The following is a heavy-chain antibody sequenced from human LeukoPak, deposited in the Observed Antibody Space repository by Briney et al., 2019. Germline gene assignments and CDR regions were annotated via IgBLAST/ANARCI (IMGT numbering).Heavy chain of an antibody. Sequence: SETLSLTCAVYGGSFSGYYWSWIRQPPGKGLEWIGEINHSGSTNYNPSLKSRVTISVDTSKNQSSLKLSSVTAADTAVYYCARGNSITYYYGSSGYALNWFDPWGQGTLVTVSS. J-gene: IGHJ5*02. V-gene: IGHV4-34*01. CDR2: INHSGST. CDR1: GGSFSGYY. CDR3: ARGNSITYYYGSSGYALNWFDP. D-gene: IGHD3-22*01.